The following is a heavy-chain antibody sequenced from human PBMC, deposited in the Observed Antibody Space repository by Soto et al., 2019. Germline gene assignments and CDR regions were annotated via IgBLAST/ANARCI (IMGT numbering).Heavy chain of an antibody. Sequence: ASVKVSCKASGGTFSSYGISWVRQAPGQGLEWMGWISAYNGNTNYAQKLQGRVTMTTDTSTSTAYMELRSLRSDDTAVYYCARGHGDYVPLYGMDVWGQGTTVTVSS. CDR1: GGTFSSYG. D-gene: IGHD4-17*01. J-gene: IGHJ6*02. V-gene: IGHV1-18*01. CDR2: ISAYNGNT. CDR3: ARGHGDYVPLYGMDV.